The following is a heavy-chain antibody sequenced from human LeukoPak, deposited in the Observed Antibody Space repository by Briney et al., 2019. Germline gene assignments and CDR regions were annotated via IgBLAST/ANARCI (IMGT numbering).Heavy chain of an antibody. J-gene: IGHJ3*02. Sequence: SETLSLTCAVYGGSFSGYYWSWIRQPPGKGLEWIGSVYYSGSTYYYNPSLKSRVTIFEDTSKNQFSLRLSSVTAADTAVYYCARYRATTAFDIWGQGTMVTVSS. CDR1: GGSFSGYY. CDR3: ARYRATTAFDI. CDR2: VYYSGSTY. V-gene: IGHV4-34*01. D-gene: IGHD1-26*01.